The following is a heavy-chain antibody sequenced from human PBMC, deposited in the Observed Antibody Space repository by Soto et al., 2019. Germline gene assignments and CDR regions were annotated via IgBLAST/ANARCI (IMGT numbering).Heavy chain of an antibody. Sequence: SETLSLTCTVSGGSISSYYWSWIRQPPGKGLEWIGYIYYSGSTNYNPSLKSRVTISVDTSKNQFSLKLSSVTAAGTAVYYCARGPASFWSGYYTTWGKGTTVTVSS. D-gene: IGHD3-3*01. J-gene: IGHJ6*04. V-gene: IGHV4-59*01. CDR1: GGSISSYY. CDR2: IYYSGST. CDR3: ARGPASFWSGYYTT.